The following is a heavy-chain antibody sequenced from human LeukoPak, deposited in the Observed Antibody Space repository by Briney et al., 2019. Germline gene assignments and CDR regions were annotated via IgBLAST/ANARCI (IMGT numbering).Heavy chain of an antibody. CDR2: MKTDGTRI. Sequence: GGSLRLSCAASGFRFSNSWMYWVRQGPGKGPVWVSRMKTDGTRIEYADSVKGRFTISRDNAKNTLFLQMSSPRVEDTAVYYCARGADHGGSYYPDWGQGTRVTVSS. J-gene: IGHJ4*02. V-gene: IGHV3-74*01. CDR1: GFRFSNSW. D-gene: IGHD3-10*01. CDR3: ARGADHGGSYYPD.